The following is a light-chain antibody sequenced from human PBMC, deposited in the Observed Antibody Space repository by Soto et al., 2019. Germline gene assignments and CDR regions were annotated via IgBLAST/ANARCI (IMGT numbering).Light chain of an antibody. CDR3: QHYDNSAALT. CDR1: QTVSSSC. CDR2: GVS. Sequence: ELVLTQSPGTLSLSPGESATLFCRASQTVSSSCLAWYQQKPGQAPRLLIYGVSSRATGIPDRFSGSGSGTDFTLTISRLQPEDFAVYYCQHYDNSAALTFGGGTKVDIK. J-gene: IGKJ4*01. V-gene: IGKV3-20*01.